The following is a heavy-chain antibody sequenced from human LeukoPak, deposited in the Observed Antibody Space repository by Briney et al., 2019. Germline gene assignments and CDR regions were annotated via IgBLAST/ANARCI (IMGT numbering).Heavy chain of an antibody. CDR2: INPNSGGT. J-gene: IGHJ4*02. Sequence: ASVKVSCKASGYTFTSYGISWVRQAPGQGLEWMGWINPNSGGTNYAQKFQGRVTMTRDTSISTAYMELSRLRSDDTAVYYCARDSRSWGSGSYRGFDYWGQGTLVTVSS. CDR1: GYTFTSYG. D-gene: IGHD3-10*01. V-gene: IGHV1-2*02. CDR3: ARDSRSWGSGSYRGFDY.